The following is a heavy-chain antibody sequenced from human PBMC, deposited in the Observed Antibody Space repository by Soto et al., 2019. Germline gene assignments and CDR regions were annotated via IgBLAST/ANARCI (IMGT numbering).Heavy chain of an antibody. CDR1: GGSISSGDYY. Sequence: PSETLSLTCTVSGGSISSGDYYWSWIRQPPGKGLEWIGYIYYSGSTYYNPSLKSRVTISVDTSKNQFSLKLSSVTAADTAVYYCARGNYYDSSGYYFPADYWGQGTLVTVSS. CDR3: ARGNYYDSSGYYFPADY. D-gene: IGHD3-22*01. CDR2: IYYSGST. V-gene: IGHV4-30-4*01. J-gene: IGHJ4*02.